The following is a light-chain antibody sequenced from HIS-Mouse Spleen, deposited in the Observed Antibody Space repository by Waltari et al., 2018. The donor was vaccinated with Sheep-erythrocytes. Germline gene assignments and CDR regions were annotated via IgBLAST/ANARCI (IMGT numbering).Light chain of an antibody. CDR1: SSDVVGYNY. CDR2: YVS. CDR3: CSYAGSYTWV. Sequence: QSALTQPRSVSGSPGQSVTISCTGTSSDVVGYNYVSWYQQHPGKAPKLMVYYVSKRPSGVPDRFSGSKSGNTASLTISGLQAEDEADYYCCSYAGSYTWVFGGGTKLTVL. V-gene: IGLV2-11*01. J-gene: IGLJ3*02.